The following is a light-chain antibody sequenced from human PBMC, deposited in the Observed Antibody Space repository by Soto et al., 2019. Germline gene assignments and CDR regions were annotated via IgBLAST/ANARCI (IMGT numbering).Light chain of an antibody. CDR1: SSNIGSNT. Sequence: LTQPPSASGTPGQRVTISCSGSSSNIGSNTVNWYQQLPGTAPKLLIYSNNQRPSGVPDRFSGSKSGTSASLAISGLQSEDEADYYCAAWDDSLNGQVFGGGTKVTVL. J-gene: IGLJ2*01. V-gene: IGLV1-44*01. CDR3: AAWDDSLNGQV. CDR2: SNN.